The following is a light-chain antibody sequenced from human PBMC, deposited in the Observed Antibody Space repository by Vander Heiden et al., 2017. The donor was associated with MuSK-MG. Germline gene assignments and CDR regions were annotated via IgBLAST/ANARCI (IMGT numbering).Light chain of an antibody. Sequence: SALTQPASVSESPGQSITISCTGSRSDVGDSYYVSWYQQYPAKPPKLLIYDGSNRPSGVSHRFSGSKAGNRASLTIAGRQAEEEADYFCCSYTSGSNLVFGGGTKLTVL. V-gene: IGLV2-14*03. CDR3: CSYTSGSNLV. CDR2: DGS. CDR1: RSDVGDSYY. J-gene: IGLJ2*01.